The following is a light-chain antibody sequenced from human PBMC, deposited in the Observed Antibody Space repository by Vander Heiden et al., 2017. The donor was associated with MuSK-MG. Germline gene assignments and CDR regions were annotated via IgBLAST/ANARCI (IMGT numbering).Light chain of an antibody. J-gene: IGKJ1*01. CDR2: GAS. V-gene: IGKV3-20*01. CDR1: QSVSSSY. CDR3: QQDGSSPWT. Sequence: EIVLTQSPGTLSLSPGERATLSCRASQSVSSSYLAWYQQKPGQAPRLLIYGASSRATGIPDRFSGSGSGTDFTLTISRLEPEDFAVYYCQQDGSSPWTVGQGTKVEIK.